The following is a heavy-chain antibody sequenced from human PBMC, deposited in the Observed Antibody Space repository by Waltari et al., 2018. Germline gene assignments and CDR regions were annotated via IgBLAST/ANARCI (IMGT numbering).Heavy chain of an antibody. J-gene: IGHJ4*02. CDR2: IYYSGST. D-gene: IGHD3-3*01. Sequence: QLPLQESGPGLVKPSETLSLTCTVSGGSLSSSAYYWDWIRQPPGKGLEWIGGIYYSGSTYYNPSLKSRVTISVDTAKNQFSLKLSSVTAADTAVYYCARQRGPLRFLEWLSDYWGQGTLVTVSS. CDR3: ARQRGPLRFLEWLSDY. V-gene: IGHV4-39*01. CDR1: GGSLSSSAYY.